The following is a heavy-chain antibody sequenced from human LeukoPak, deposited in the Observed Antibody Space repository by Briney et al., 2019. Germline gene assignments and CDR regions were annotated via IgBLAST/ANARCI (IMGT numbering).Heavy chain of an antibody. V-gene: IGHV4-38-2*01. Sequence: PSETLSLTCAVSGYSISSGYYWGWIRQPPGKGLEWIGSMDQSGSKYHNPSLESRVTISVDTSKNQFSLKLNSVTAADTAVYYCARADNIVGTTAFDYWGQGTLVTVSS. CDR3: ARADNIVGTTAFDY. J-gene: IGHJ4*02. D-gene: IGHD1-26*01. CDR2: MDQSGSK. CDR1: GYSISSGYY.